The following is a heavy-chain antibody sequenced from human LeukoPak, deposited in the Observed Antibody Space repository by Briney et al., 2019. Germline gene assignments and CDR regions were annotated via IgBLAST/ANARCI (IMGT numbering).Heavy chain of an antibody. CDR2: IYYTGTT. J-gene: IGHJ4*02. CDR3: ARGTRFRLYNYGSETYYGLDY. Sequence: SSETLSLTCSVSGGSISSSLYFWGWIRQPPGKGLEWIGNIYYTGTTYYKPSFNSRVTILVDTSKNQFSLKLSSVTAADTAVYYCARGTRFRLYNYGSETYYGLDYWGQGTLVSVSS. CDR1: GGSISSSLYF. D-gene: IGHD3-10*01. V-gene: IGHV4-39*07.